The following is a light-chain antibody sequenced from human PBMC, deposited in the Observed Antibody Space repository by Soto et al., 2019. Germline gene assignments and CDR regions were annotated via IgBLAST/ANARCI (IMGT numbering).Light chain of an antibody. J-gene: IGLJ2*01. CDR1: SSDVGSYNL. Sequence: QSASVSGSPGQSITISCTGTSSDVGSYNLVSWYQQHPGKAPKLMIYEVSKRPSGVSNRFSGSKSGNTASLTISGLQAEDEADYYCCSYAGSSTSHVVFGGGTKLTVL. CDR3: CSYAGSSTSHVV. CDR2: EVS. V-gene: IGLV2-23*02.